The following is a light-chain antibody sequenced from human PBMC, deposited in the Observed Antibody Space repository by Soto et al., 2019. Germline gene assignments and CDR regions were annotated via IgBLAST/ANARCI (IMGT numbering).Light chain of an antibody. CDR1: QGISTY. V-gene: IGKV1-39*01. Sequence: DIQMTQSPSSLSASVGDRVTITCRASQGISTYLNWYQQKPGKAPKVLIYAASSLQSGVPSRFSGSGSGTDFTLTISSLQPEDFATYYCQQSSSSPRTFGQGTKVDIK. CDR2: AAS. J-gene: IGKJ1*01. CDR3: QQSSSSPRT.